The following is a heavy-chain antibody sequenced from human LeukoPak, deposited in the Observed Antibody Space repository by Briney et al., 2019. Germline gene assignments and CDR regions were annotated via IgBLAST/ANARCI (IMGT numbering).Heavy chain of an antibody. CDR1: GGSFSRYY. CDR2: INHSGST. J-gene: IGHJ5*02. V-gene: IGHV4-34*01. D-gene: IGHD3-10*01. CDR3: ARSSGDWFDP. Sequence: SDTLSLTCAVNGGSFSRYYWSWIRQPPGKGLEWIGEINHSGSTNYNPSLKSRVTMSVDTSKNQFSLKLSSVTAADTAVYYCARSSGDWFDPWGQGTLVTVSS.